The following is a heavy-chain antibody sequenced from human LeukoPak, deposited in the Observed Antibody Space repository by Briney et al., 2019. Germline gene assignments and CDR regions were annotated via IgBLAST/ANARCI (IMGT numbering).Heavy chain of an antibody. CDR1: GFPLSSYA. CDR2: TSSSDAGT. CDR3: ARAKPKNMVRGLIMRRESRYYFDY. V-gene: IGHV3-23*01. J-gene: IGHJ4*02. D-gene: IGHD3-10*01. Sequence: GGSLRLSCAVSGFPLSSYAMSWVRQAPGKGLEWVSATSSSDAGTYYADSVRGRFTISRDNSKNTLYLQMNSLRAEDAAVYYCARAKPKNMVRGLIMRRESRYYFDYWGQGTLVTVSS.